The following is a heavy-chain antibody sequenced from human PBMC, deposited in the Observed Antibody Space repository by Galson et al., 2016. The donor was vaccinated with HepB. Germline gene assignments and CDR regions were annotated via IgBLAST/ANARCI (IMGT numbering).Heavy chain of an antibody. CDR1: GGSMSTYY. CDR3: ARSALDYDISAGYYRPLAMDV. D-gene: IGHD3-9*01. V-gene: IGHV4-59*01. J-gene: IGHJ6*02. CDR2: IYYSGIT. Sequence: TLSLTCTVSGGSMSTYYWSWIRQPPGKGLEWLGYIYYSGITNCNPSLKSRVTISVDTSKNQFSLKLCSVTAADTAVYFCARSALDYDISAGYYRPLAMDVWGQGTTVTVS.